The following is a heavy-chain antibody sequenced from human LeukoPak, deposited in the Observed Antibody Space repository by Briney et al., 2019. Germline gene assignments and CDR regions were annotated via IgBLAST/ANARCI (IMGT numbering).Heavy chain of an antibody. CDR1: GVSISSYY. Sequence: SETLSLTCTVSGVSISSYYWTWIRQPPGEGLEWIGYIYYSGSTNYNPSLKSRVTISVGTSKNQFSLKLSSVAVADTAVYYCARALQPGVYAFDIWGQGTMVTVSS. D-gene: IGHD6-13*01. CDR3: ARALQPGVYAFDI. CDR2: IYYSGST. V-gene: IGHV4-59*01. J-gene: IGHJ3*02.